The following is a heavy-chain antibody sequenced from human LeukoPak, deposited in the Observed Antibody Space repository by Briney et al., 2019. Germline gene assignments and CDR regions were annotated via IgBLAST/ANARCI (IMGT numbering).Heavy chain of an antibody. D-gene: IGHD4-17*01. CDR1: GFTFSDDY. J-gene: IGHJ4*03. CDR2: ISSTGDTT. Sequence: PGGSLRLSCAASGFTFSDDYMNWIRQAPGKGLEWVSYISSTGDTTFYADSVRGRFTISRDNTKNSLCLQMNSLRDEDTAVYYCARDPFMTTGWGIDYWGQGTLVTVSS. CDR3: ARDPFMTTGWGIDY. V-gene: IGHV3-11*01.